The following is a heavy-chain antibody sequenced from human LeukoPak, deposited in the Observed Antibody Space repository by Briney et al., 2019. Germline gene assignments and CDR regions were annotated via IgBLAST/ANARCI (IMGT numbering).Heavy chain of an antibody. D-gene: IGHD6-6*01. Sequence: ASVKVSCKASGGTFSRYAISWVRQAPGQGLEWMEWISAYNGNTNYAQKLQGRVTMTTDTSTSTAYMELRSLRSDDTAVYYCARVYQYSSSRHFDYWGQGTLVTVSS. J-gene: IGHJ4*02. CDR2: ISAYNGNT. CDR3: ARVYQYSSSRHFDY. V-gene: IGHV1-18*04. CDR1: GGTFSRYA.